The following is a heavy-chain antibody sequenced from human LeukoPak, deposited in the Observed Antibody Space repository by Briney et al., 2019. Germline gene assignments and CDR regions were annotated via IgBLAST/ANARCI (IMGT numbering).Heavy chain of an antibody. CDR2: ISSSGSTI. J-gene: IGHJ4*02. Sequence: GGSLRLSCAASGFTFSSYEMNWVRQAPGKGLEWVSYISSSGSTIYYADSVKGRFTISRDNAKNSLYLQMNSLRAEDAAVYYCARDESSGRYDYWGQGTLVTVSS. CDR3: ARDESSGRYDY. V-gene: IGHV3-48*03. CDR1: GFTFSSYE. D-gene: IGHD6-19*01.